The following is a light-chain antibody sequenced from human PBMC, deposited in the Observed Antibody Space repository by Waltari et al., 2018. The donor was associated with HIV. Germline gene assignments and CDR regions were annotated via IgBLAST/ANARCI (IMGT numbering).Light chain of an antibody. CDR3: ASYTADDTVL. CDR1: DSDLGLYNV. J-gene: IGLJ2*01. CDR2: EVD. Sequence: SDLTQPASVSGFLGQSITISCTGVDSDLGLYNVISCYQRQPGKVPKLLLYEVDTRASGIPGRFSGSKSGNTASLTITGLQIEDEGLYYCASYTADDTVLFGGGTTVTVL. V-gene: IGLV2-14*01.